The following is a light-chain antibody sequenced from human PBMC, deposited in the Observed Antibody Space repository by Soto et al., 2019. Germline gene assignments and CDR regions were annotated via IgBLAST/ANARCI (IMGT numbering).Light chain of an antibody. J-gene: IGKJ5*01. CDR3: QQLYTLPFT. CDR1: QTIDSW. V-gene: IGKV1-5*03. CDR2: KAS. Sequence: DIQMTQSPSTLSASVGDRVTIPCRASQTIDSWLAWYQQRPGKPPNLLIYKASTLQSGVPSRFSGSGSGTEFTLTISGLLPEDFAAYHCQQLYTLPFTFGQGTRLEIK.